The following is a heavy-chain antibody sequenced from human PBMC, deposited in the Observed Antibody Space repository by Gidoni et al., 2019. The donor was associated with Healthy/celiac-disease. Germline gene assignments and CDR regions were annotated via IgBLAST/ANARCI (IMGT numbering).Heavy chain of an antibody. V-gene: IGHV1-18*01. CDR1: GYTFTSYG. CDR3: ARSSSSSSGEIDFDY. Sequence: QVQLVQSGAEVKKPRASAKVSCQASGYTFTSYGISWVRQAPGQGLEWMGWISAYNGNTNYAQKLQGRVTMTTDTSTSTAYMELRSLGSDDTAVYYCARSSSSSSGEIDFDYWGQGTLVTVSS. D-gene: IGHD6-6*01. J-gene: IGHJ4*02. CDR2: ISAYNGNT.